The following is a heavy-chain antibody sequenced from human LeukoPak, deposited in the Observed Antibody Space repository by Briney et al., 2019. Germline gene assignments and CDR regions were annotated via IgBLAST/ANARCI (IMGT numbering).Heavy chain of an antibody. V-gene: IGHV1-18*01. CDR2: ISVYDGRT. Sequence: ASVQVSCQAAGYTFTSYDISWVRQAPGQGLEWMGWISVYDGRTNYAQKLQGRVTMTTDTSTSTAYMELRSLRSDDTAVYYCARDPITATGRRYFDYWGQGTLVTVSS. CDR3: ARDPITATGRRYFDY. D-gene: IGHD6-13*01. J-gene: IGHJ4*02. CDR1: GYTFTSYD.